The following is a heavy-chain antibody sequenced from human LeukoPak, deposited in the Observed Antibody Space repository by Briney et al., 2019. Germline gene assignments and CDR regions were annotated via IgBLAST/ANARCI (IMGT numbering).Heavy chain of an antibody. CDR2: LSGSGGST. D-gene: IGHD5-18*01. J-gene: IGHJ4*02. CDR1: GFTFSSYA. CDR3: AITQAWIQLWSLDY. V-gene: IGHV3-23*01. Sequence: GGSLRLSCAASGFTFSSYAMSWVRQSPGKGLEWVSGLSGSGGSTYNADSVNGRFTISRDNSKNTLYLQMNSLRAEDTAVYYCAITQAWIQLWSLDYWGQGTLVTVSS.